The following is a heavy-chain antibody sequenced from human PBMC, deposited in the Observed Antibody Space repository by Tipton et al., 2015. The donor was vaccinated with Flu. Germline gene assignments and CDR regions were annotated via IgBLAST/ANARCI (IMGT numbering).Heavy chain of an antibody. CDR3: AREGLREQLALDY. CDR1: GGSISSSSYY. J-gene: IGHJ4*02. D-gene: IGHD6-6*01. CDR2: IYYSGST. V-gene: IGHV4-39*07. Sequence: TLSLTCTVSGGSISSSSYYWGWIRQPPGKGLEWIGSIYYSGSTYYNPSPKSRVTISVDTSKNQFSLKLSSVTAADTAVYYCAREGLREQLALDYWGQGTLVTVSS.